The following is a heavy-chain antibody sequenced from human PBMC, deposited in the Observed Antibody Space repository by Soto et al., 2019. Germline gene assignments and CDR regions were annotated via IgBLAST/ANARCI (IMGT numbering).Heavy chain of an antibody. CDR1: GGSVRSGTYY. J-gene: IGHJ5*02. V-gene: IGHV4-61*01. D-gene: IGHD4-4*01. CDR3: ARQRQDLAYSWFDP. Sequence: SETLSLTCSVSGGSVRSGTYYWSWLRQRPGKRPEWIAYIYYTGSTNYNPSLKSRVTISLDTSRNQFSLNLTSVTAADTAVYYCARQRQDLAYSWFDPWGQGAQVTVSS. CDR2: IYYTGST.